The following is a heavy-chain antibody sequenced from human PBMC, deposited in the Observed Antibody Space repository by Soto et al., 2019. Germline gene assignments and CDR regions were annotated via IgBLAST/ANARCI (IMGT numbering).Heavy chain of an antibody. CDR2: IKSKTDGGTT. V-gene: IGHV3-15*01. CDR3: TTLGYTGPSGSYYSYYYGMDV. J-gene: IGHJ6*02. CDR1: GFTFSNAW. Sequence: LRLSCAASGFTFSNAWMSWVRQAPGEGLEWVGRIKSKTDGGTTDYAAPVKGRFTISRDDSKNTLYLQMNSLKTEDTAVYYCTTLGYTGPSGSYYSYYYGMDVWGQGTTVTVSS. D-gene: IGHD1-26*01.